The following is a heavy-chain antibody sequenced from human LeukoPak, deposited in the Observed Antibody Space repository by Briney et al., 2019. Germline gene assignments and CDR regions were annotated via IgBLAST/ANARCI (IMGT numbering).Heavy chain of an antibody. CDR1: GFTFRGYW. V-gene: IGHV3-7*04. CDR2: IKQDGNEK. CDR3: AREHFYPSRSYYNGY. Sequence: GGALRLSCAASGFTFRGYWMTWVRQAPGKGVEWVANIKQDGNEKYYVDSVKGRFTISRDNAKNSLYLQMNSLRAEDTTVYYCAREHFYPSRSYYNGYWGQGALVTVSS. J-gene: IGHJ4*02. D-gene: IGHD3-10*01.